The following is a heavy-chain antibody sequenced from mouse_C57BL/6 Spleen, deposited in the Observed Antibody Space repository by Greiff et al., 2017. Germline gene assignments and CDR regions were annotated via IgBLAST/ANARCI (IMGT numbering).Heavy chain of an antibody. CDR1: GYTFTSYW. CDR2: IDPSDSYT. D-gene: IGHD2-5*01. CDR3: ARVAPYSNSVYYAMDY. Sequence: VQLQQPGAELVMPGASVKLSSKASGYTFTSYWMPWVKQRPGQGLAWIGEIDPSDSYTNYNQKFKGKSTLTVDKSSSTAYMQLSSLTSEDSAVYYCARVAPYSNSVYYAMDYWGQGTSVTVSS. J-gene: IGHJ4*01. V-gene: IGHV1-69*01.